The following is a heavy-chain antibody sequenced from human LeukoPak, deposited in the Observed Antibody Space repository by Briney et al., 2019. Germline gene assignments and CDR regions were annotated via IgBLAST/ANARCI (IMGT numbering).Heavy chain of an antibody. V-gene: IGHV1-2*02. CDR2: INPNSGGT. Sequence: GSSVKVSCKASGYTFTGYYMHWVRQAPGQGLEWMGWINPNSGGTNYAQKFQGRVTMTRDTSISTAYMELSRLRSDDTAVYYCARDYYDSSGYYFQHAFDIWGQGTMVTVSS. D-gene: IGHD3-22*01. CDR1: GYTFTGYY. J-gene: IGHJ3*02. CDR3: ARDYYDSSGYYFQHAFDI.